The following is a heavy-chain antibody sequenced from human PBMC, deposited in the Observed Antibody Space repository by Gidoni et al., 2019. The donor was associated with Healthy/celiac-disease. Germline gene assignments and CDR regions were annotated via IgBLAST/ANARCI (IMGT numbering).Heavy chain of an antibody. CDR2: ISSSGSTI. Sequence: EVQLVESGGGLVQPGGSLRLACAASGFTFSSYAMNWVRQAPGKGLEWVSYISSSGSTIYYADSVKGRFTISRDNAKNSLYLQMNSLRAEDTAVYYCARDGSGSYNGWTYGMDVWGQGTTVTVSS. CDR3: ARDGSGSYNGWTYGMDV. D-gene: IGHD3-10*01. J-gene: IGHJ6*02. CDR1: GFTFSSYA. V-gene: IGHV3-48*03.